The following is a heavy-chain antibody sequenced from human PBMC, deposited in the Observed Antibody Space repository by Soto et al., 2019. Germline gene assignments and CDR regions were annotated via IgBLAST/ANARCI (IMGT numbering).Heavy chain of an antibody. CDR3: ARQVRVPDSSGYRMC. CDR2: VYYSGTT. D-gene: IGHD3-22*01. Sequence: TPGKWLEWIWSVYYSGTTYYNPSVKSRVTISVDKSKNQFSLKLSSVTAADTAVYYCARQVRVPDSSGYRMCWGQGTPVPVFS. V-gene: IGHV4-39*01. J-gene: IGHJ4*02.